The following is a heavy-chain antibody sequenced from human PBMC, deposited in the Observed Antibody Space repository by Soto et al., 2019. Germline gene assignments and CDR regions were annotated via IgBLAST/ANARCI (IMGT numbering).Heavy chain of an antibody. D-gene: IGHD4-17*01. CDR3: ARETEDYRGNSFDDGFDI. J-gene: IGHJ3*02. CDR1: GVSIARGGYY. CDR2: IFYGGNT. V-gene: IGHV4-31*03. Sequence: QVQLQESGPGLVRPSQTLSLTCNVSGVSIARGGYYWSWIRQHPGKGLAWIGYIFYGGNTYYNPSLKSRITMSIDASKNHFSLRLRSVTAADSAIYYCARETEDYRGNSFDDGFDIWGQGTRVTVSS.